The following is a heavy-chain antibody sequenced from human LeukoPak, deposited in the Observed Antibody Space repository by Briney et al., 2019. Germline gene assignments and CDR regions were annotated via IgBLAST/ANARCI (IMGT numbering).Heavy chain of an antibody. Sequence: GRSLRLSCAASGFTFYDYAMHWVRQAPGKGLEWVSGISWNSGSIGYADSVKGRFTISRDNAKNSLYLQMNSLRAEDTALYYCATGGRYYDSSGYYPDYWGQGTLVTVSS. CDR2: ISWNSGSI. V-gene: IGHV3-9*01. J-gene: IGHJ4*02. CDR3: ATGGRYYDSSGYYPDY. D-gene: IGHD3-22*01. CDR1: GFTFYDYA.